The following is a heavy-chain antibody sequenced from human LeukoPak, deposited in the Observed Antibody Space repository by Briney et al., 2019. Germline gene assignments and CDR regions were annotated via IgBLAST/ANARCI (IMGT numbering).Heavy chain of an antibody. J-gene: IGHJ4*02. Sequence: GGSLRLSCAASGFTFSSYWMSWVRQAPGKGLEWVANIKQDGSEKYYVDSVKGRFTTSRDNAKNSLYLQMNSLRAEDTAVYYCARVRSGSDNDYWGKGTLVTVSS. CDR1: GFTFSSYW. V-gene: IGHV3-7*01. D-gene: IGHD1-26*01. CDR3: ARVRSGSDNDY. CDR2: IKQDGSEK.